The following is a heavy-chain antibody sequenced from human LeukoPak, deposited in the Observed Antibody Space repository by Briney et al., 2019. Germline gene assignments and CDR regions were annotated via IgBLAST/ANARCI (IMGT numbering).Heavy chain of an antibody. Sequence: SGALYPILTGLGGSLGKYYWNWVRQPARKGAELIRRIYFSGSTNYNPSLKSRLTISQDTPKNHVSLRLSSVIAADTAMYYCARSKSAAMFYWYFDLWGRGTLVTVSS. CDR3: ARSKSAAMFYWYFDL. CDR1: GGSLGKYY. J-gene: IGHJ2*01. CDR2: IYFSGST. V-gene: IGHV4-4*07. D-gene: IGHD2-2*01.